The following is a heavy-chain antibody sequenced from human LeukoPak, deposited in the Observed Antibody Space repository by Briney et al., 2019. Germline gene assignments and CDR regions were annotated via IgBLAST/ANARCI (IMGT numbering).Heavy chain of an antibody. Sequence: GSSVKVSCKASGGTFSSYAISWVRQAPGQGLEWMGIINPSGGSTDYAQKFQGRVTMTRDTSTSTVYMELSSLRSEETAVYYCARDPRASYSSGWDWGQGTLVTVSS. J-gene: IGHJ4*02. CDR2: INPSGGST. D-gene: IGHD6-19*01. CDR1: GGTFSSYA. V-gene: IGHV1-46*01. CDR3: ARDPRASYSSGWD.